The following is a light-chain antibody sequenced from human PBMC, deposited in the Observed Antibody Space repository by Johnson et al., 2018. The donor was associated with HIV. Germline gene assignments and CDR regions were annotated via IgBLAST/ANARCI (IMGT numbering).Light chain of an antibody. J-gene: IGLJ1*01. CDR2: GTT. CDR3: CTWDNSLDAYV. V-gene: IGLV1-51*01. Sequence: QSVLTQPPSVSAAAGQKVTISCSGTYSNIEHNYVSWYEQLPGTAPKLLIYGTTKRPSGIPDRFSGSKSGTSATLAITGLQAGSAAVYYCCTWDNSLDAYVFGTGTRVAVL. CDR1: YSNIEHNY.